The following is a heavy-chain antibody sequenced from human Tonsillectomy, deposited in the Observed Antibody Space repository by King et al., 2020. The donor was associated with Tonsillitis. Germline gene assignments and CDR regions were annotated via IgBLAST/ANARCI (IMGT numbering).Heavy chain of an antibody. CDR2: IYYSGST. V-gene: IGHV4-30-4*01. D-gene: IGHD2-2*01. Sequence: VQLQESGPGLVKPSQTLSLTCTVSGGSISRGVYYWSWIRQPPGKGLEWIWDIYYSGSTYYNPSLKSRVTISVDTSKNQFSLKLSSVTAADTAVYYCARESGDCSSTSCYLWFDPWGQGTLVTVSS. J-gene: IGHJ5*02. CDR1: GGSISRGVYY. CDR3: ARESGDCSSTSCYLWFDP.